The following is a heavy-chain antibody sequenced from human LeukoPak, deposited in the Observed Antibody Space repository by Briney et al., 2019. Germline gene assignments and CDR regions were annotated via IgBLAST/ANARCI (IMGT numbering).Heavy chain of an antibody. Sequence: PGGSLRLSCAASGFTFSSYEMNWVRQAPGKGLEWVSYISSSGSTIYYADSVKGRFTISRDNAKNSLYLQMNSLRAGDTAVYYCARGVYYGMDVWGKGTTVTVSS. J-gene: IGHJ6*04. CDR3: ARGVYYGMDV. CDR1: GFTFSSYE. CDR2: ISSSGSTI. V-gene: IGHV3-48*03.